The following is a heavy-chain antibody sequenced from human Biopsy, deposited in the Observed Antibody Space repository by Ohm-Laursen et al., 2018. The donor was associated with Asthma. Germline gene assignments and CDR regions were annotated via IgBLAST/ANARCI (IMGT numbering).Heavy chain of an antibody. Sequence: SLRLSCAAAGFSFDDCAMHWVRQAPGKGLEWVSSISWNSGNIDYAVSVKGRFTISRDNAKNSLYLQMQSLRPEDTAFYYCARSADYYDSTDYLDFWGSGTLVTVSS. CDR1: GFSFDDCA. D-gene: IGHD3-22*01. CDR3: ARSADYYDSTDYLDF. CDR2: ISWNSGNI. J-gene: IGHJ4*01. V-gene: IGHV3-9*01.